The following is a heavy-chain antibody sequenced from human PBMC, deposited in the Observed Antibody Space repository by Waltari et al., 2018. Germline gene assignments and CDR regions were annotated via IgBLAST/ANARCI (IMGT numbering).Heavy chain of an antibody. J-gene: IGHJ6*02. V-gene: IGHV1-3*01. CDR3: AREVAGGFSRPSYYYYYGMDV. CDR2: INAGNGNT. Sequence: QVQLVQSGAEVKKPGASVKVSCKASGYTFTSYAMHWVRQAPGQRLEWMGWINAGNGNTKYSQKFQGRVTITRDTSASTAYMELSSLRSEDTAVYYCAREVAGGFSRPSYYYYYGMDVWGQGTTVTVSS. D-gene: IGHD2-15*01. CDR1: GYTFTSYA.